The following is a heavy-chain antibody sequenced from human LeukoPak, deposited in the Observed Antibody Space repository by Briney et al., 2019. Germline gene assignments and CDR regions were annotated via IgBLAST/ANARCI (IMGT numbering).Heavy chain of an antibody. CDR2: IYPGDSDT. CDR3: ARQGYCSGGSCQGWLY. Sequence: GESLKISCKGSGYSFTYYWIGWVRQMPGQGLEWRGIIYPGDSDTRYSPSFQGQDTLSADKSISTAYLQWSSLKASDTAMYYCARQGYCSGGSCQGWLYWGQGTLVTVSS. CDR1: GYSFTYYW. D-gene: IGHD2-15*01. J-gene: IGHJ4*02. V-gene: IGHV5-51*01.